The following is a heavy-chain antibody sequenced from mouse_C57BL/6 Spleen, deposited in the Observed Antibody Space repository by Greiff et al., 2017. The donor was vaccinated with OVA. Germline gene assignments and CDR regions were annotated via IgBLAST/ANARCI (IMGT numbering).Heavy chain of an antibody. CDR3: AGGDDGYYRCAY. V-gene: IGHV1-55*01. CDR1: GYTFTSYW. Sequence: QVQLQQPGAELVKPGASVKMSCKASGYTFTSYWINWVKQRPGQGLEWIGDIYPGSGSTNYNAKFKSKATLTVDTSSSTAYMQLSSLTSEDSAVYYCAGGDDGYYRCAYWGQGTLVTVSA. CDR2: IYPGSGST. J-gene: IGHJ3*01. D-gene: IGHD2-3*01.